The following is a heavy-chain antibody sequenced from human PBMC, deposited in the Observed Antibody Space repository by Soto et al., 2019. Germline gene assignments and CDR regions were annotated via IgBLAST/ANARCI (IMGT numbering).Heavy chain of an antibody. V-gene: IGHV3-74*01. CDR2: ISGDGSST. CDR1: EFTFRSYW. CDR3: ARSLPGTYGAFDL. J-gene: IGHJ3*01. D-gene: IGHD1-7*01. Sequence: GGSLRLSCAASEFTFRSYWMHWVRQSPGKGLVWVSRISGDGSSTNYADSVKGRFTISRDNAKNTVYLQIDSLRAEDTAVYYCARSLPGTYGAFDLWGQGTMVTVSS.